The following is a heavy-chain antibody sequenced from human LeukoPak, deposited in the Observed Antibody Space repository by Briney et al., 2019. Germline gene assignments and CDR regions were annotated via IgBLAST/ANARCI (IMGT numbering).Heavy chain of an antibody. Sequence: RASVKVSCKASGYTFTSYDINWVRQATGQGLEWMGWMNPNSGNTGYAQKFQGRVTMTRNTSISTAYMELSSLRSEDTAVYYCSGSSYDILTGYLIHNWFDPWGQGTLVTVSS. CDR1: GYTFTSYD. V-gene: IGHV1-8*01. D-gene: IGHD3-9*01. CDR3: SGSSYDILTGYLIHNWFDP. J-gene: IGHJ5*02. CDR2: MNPNSGNT.